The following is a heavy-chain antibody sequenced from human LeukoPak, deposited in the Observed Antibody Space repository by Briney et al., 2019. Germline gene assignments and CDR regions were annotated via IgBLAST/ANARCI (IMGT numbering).Heavy chain of an antibody. J-gene: IGHJ6*03. D-gene: IGHD4-11*01. Sequence: SETLSLTCTVSGGSISSYYWSWIRQPPGKGLEWIGYIYNSGSTNYNPSLKSRVTISVDTSKNQFSLKLSSVTAADTAVYYCARGKSTVGVPFYYYYMDVWGKGTTVTVPS. CDR2: IYNSGST. CDR1: GGSISSYY. V-gene: IGHV4-59*01. CDR3: ARGKSTVGVPFYYYYMDV.